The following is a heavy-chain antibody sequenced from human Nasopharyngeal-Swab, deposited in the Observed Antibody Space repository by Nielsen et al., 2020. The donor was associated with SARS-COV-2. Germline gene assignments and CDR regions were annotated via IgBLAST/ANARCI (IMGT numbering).Heavy chain of an antibody. V-gene: IGHV3-21*01. J-gene: IGHJ6*02. CDR2: ISSSSSYI. CDR1: GFTFSSYS. CDR3: ARVEMATITTSYYYYYGMDV. D-gene: IGHD5-24*01. Sequence: GSLRLSCAASGFTFSSYSMNWVRQAPGKGLEWVSSISSSSSYIYYADSVKGRFTISRDNAKNSLYLQMNSLRAEDTAVYYCARVEMATITTSYYYYYGMDVWGQGTTVTVSS.